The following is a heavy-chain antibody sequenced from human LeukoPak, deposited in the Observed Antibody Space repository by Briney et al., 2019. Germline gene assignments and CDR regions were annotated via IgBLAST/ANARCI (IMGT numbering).Heavy chain of an antibody. Sequence: SETLSLTCTVSGGSVSSGSYYWSWIRQPPGKGLEWLGYIYYSGSTNYNPSLKSRVTISVDTSKNQFSLKLSSVTAADTAVYYCARGASSGWANWFDPWGQGTLVTVSS. V-gene: IGHV4-61*01. CDR1: GGSVSSGSYY. D-gene: IGHD6-19*01. CDR3: ARGASSGWANWFDP. J-gene: IGHJ5*02. CDR2: IYYSGST.